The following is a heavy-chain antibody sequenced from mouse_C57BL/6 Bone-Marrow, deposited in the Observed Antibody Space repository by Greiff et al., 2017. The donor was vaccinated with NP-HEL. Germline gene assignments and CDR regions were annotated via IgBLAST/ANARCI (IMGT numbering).Heavy chain of an antibody. CDR2: IDPSDSYT. J-gene: IGHJ3*01. Sequence: VQLQQPGAELVMPGASVKLSCKASGYTFTSYWMHWVKRRPGQGLEWIGEIDPSDSYTNYNQKFKGKSTLTVDKSSSTAYMQLSSLTSEDSAVYYCARKGPTVVDLFAYWGQGTLVTVSA. D-gene: IGHD1-1*01. CDR3: ARKGPTVVDLFAY. V-gene: IGHV1-69*01. CDR1: GYTFTSYW.